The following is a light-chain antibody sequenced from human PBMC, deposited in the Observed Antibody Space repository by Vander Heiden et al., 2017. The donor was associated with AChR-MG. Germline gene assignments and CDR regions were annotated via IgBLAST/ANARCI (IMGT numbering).Light chain of an antibody. Sequence: QSVLTQPPSASGTPGPRVTLSCSGSSSNIVSNEVNWYQPPPGTAPNLLMYRNDQRPSGVPDRFSGSRSGTSASLAISGLQSEDEADYYCAAGDNSLNGVVFGGGTKLTVL. CDR1: SSNIVSNE. J-gene: IGLJ2*01. CDR2: RND. V-gene: IGLV1-44*01. CDR3: AAGDNSLNGVV.